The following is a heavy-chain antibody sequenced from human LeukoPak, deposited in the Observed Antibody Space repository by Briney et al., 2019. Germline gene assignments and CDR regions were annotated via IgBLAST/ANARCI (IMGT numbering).Heavy chain of an antibody. CDR1: GFTFTRYW. CDR2: IKQDGSEQ. CDR3: ARVSRSGYYGEY. D-gene: IGHD3-3*01. J-gene: IGHJ4*02. Sequence: GGSLRLSCAASGFTFTRYWMAWVREAPGKGLEWVANIKQDGSEQYHVDSVRGRFTMSRDNARSSLSLQMDSLRAADTAVYYCARVSRSGYYGEYWGQGTPVTVSS. V-gene: IGHV3-7*01.